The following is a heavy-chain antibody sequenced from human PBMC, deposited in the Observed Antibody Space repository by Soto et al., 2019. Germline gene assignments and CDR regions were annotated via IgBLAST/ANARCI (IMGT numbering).Heavy chain of an antibody. Sequence: QVQLVQSGAEVKKPGASVKVSCKASGYTFTSYDINWVRQATGQGLEWMGWMNPNSGNTGYAQKFQGRVTMTRNTSISTAYMELSSLRSEDPAVYYCARGGEYPQDIVVVVAATLDYWGQGTLVTVSS. V-gene: IGHV1-8*01. D-gene: IGHD2-15*01. CDR2: MNPNSGNT. J-gene: IGHJ4*02. CDR1: GYTFTSYD. CDR3: ARGGEYPQDIVVVVAATLDY.